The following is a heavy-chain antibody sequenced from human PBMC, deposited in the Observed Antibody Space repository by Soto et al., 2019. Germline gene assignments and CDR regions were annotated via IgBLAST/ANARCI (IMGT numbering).Heavy chain of an antibody. V-gene: IGHV3-33*01. CDR2: IWYDGSNK. Sequence: GGSLRLSCAASGFTFSSYGMHWVRQAPGKGLEWVAVIWYDGSNKYYADSVKGRFTISRDNSKNTLYLQMNSLRAEDTAVYYCARALWAGTVFKSCPDYWGQGTLVTVSS. CDR3: ARALWAGTVFKSCPDY. J-gene: IGHJ4*02. CDR1: GFTFSSYG. D-gene: IGHD4-17*01.